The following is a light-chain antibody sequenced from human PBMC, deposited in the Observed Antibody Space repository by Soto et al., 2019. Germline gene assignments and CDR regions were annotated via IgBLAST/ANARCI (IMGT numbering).Light chain of an antibody. V-gene: IGLV1-47*01. Sequence: SVLTQPPSASWTPGQGVTISCSVSTSNIGSNYVYWYQQLPGTAPKLLIYRNNQRPSGVPDRFSGSKSGTSASLAISGLRSDDEADYFCATWDDSLNGFYVFGTGTKVTVL. CDR3: ATWDDSLNGFYV. J-gene: IGLJ1*01. CDR1: TSNIGSNY. CDR2: RNN.